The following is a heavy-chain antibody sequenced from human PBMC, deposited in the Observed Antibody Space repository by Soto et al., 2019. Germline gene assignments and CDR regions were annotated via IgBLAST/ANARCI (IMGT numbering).Heavy chain of an antibody. J-gene: IGHJ6*02. CDR3: ATRSTMVRGVIGYYYYYGMDV. CDR1: GYTLTELS. V-gene: IGHV1-24*01. Sequence: GASVKVSCKVSGYTLTELSMHWVRQAPGKGLEWMGGFDPEDGETIYAQKFQGRVTMTEDTSTDTAYMELSSLRSEDTAVYYCATRSTMVRGVIGYYYYYGMDVWGQGTTVTVSS. D-gene: IGHD3-10*01. CDR2: FDPEDGET.